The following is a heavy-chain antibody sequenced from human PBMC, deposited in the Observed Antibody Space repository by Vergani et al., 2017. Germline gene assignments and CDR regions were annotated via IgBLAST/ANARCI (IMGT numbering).Heavy chain of an antibody. J-gene: IGHJ4*01. Sequence: QGQLVESGGGIVQPGRSLTLSCVASRSTFKTYGMHWVRQAPGKGLEWVGLIYYDGSNAYYADSVKGRFTISRDNSKNTLYLQMNSLRVEDTAVYYCARAYGRYDWFDYWGQRTLVTVSS. CDR2: IYYDGSNA. CDR1: RSTFKTYG. CDR3: ARAYGRYDWFDY. V-gene: IGHV3-33*01. D-gene: IGHD1-20*01.